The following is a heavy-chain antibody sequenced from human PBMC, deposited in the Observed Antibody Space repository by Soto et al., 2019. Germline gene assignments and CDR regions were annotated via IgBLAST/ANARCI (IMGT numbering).Heavy chain of an antibody. J-gene: IGHJ4*02. V-gene: IGHV1-24*01. CDR2: FDPEDGET. CDR3: ATVPLYGDSPHFDY. Sequence: QVQLVQSGAEVKKPGASVKVSCKVSGYTLTELSMHWVRQAPGKGLEWMGGFDPEDGETIYAQKFQGRVTMTEDTXXDTAYMELSSLRSEDTAVYYCATVPLYGDSPHFDYWGQGTLVTVSS. CDR1: GYTLTELS. D-gene: IGHD4-17*01.